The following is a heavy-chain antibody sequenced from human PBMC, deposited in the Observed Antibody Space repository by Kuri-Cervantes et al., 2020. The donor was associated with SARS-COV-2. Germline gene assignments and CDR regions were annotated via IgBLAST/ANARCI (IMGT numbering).Heavy chain of an antibody. J-gene: IGHJ4*02. D-gene: IGHD3-22*01. CDR2: ISSSGSTI. Sequence: GESLKISCAASGFTFSSYEMNWVRQAPGKGLEWVSYISSSGSTIYYADSVKGRFTISRDNAKNSLYLQMNNLRAEDTAVYYCARGDSSGYLYYFDYWGQGTLVTVSS. CDR1: GFTFSSYE. V-gene: IGHV3-48*03. CDR3: ARGDSSGYLYYFDY.